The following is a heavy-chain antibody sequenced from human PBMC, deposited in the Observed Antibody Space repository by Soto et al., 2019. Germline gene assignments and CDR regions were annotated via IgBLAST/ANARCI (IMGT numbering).Heavy chain of an antibody. CDR2: IIPIFGTA. V-gene: IGHV1-69*06. CDR1: GGTFSSYA. D-gene: IGHD2-2*01. J-gene: IGHJ4*02. CDR3: ATWLGYCSSTSCCSYDY. Sequence: SVKVSCKASGGTFSSYAISWVRQAPGQGLEWMGGIIPIFGTANYAQKFQGRVTITADKSTSTAYMELSSLRSEDTAVYYCATWLGYCSSTSCCSYDYWGQGTLVTVSS.